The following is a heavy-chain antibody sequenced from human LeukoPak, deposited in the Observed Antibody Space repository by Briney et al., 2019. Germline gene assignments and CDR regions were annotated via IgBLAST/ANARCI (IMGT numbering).Heavy chain of an antibody. CDR1: GFTFSTYA. CDR3: AKHLQRPNLDY. Sequence: GGSLRLSCAASGFTFSTYAMSWVRQAPGKGLEWASSISGSGGTTYYADSVKGRFTFSRDNSKNTLYLQMNSLRAEDSAVYYYAKHLQRPNLDYWGQGTLVTVSS. D-gene: IGHD2-8*01. V-gene: IGHV3-23*01. CDR2: ISGSGGTT. J-gene: IGHJ4*02.